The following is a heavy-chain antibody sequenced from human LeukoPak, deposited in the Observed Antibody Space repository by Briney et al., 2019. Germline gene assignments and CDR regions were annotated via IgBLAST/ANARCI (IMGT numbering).Heavy chain of an antibody. CDR3: ARGAYYYGGQSDAFDI. J-gene: IGHJ3*02. Sequence: ASVKVSCKASGYTFTSYGISWVRQAPGQGLEWMGWISAYNGNTNYAQKLQGRVTMTRDMSTSTVYMELSSLRSEDTAVYYCARGAYYYGGQSDAFDIWGQGTMVTVSS. D-gene: IGHD3-10*01. V-gene: IGHV1-18*01. CDR2: ISAYNGNT. CDR1: GYTFTSYG.